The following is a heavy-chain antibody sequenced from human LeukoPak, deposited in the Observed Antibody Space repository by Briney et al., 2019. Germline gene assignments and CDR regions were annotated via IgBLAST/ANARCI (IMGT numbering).Heavy chain of an antibody. V-gene: IGHV3-53*04. CDR3: ARGGTLTFWTGFMDV. Sequence: GGSLRLSCAASGFTVSSNYMSWVRQAPGKGLEWVSVIYSGGSTTYYADSVKGRFIISRHNSNNTMYLQMNSLRAEDTAVYYCARGGTLTFWTGFMDVWGLGTTVTVSS. CDR1: GFTVSSNY. D-gene: IGHD3/OR15-3a*01. CDR2: IYSGGSTT. J-gene: IGHJ6*02.